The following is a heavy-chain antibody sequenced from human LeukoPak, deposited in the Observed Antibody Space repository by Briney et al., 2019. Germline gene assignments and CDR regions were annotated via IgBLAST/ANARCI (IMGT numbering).Heavy chain of an antibody. D-gene: IGHD6-19*01. CDR1: GGSISSYY. V-gene: IGHV4-59*08. Sequence: PSETLSLTCTVSGGSISSYYWSWIRRPPGKGLEWIGYIYYSGSTNYNPSLKSRATISVDTSKNQFSLKLSSVTAADTAVYYCARASPSSGWYYYYYGMDVWGQGTTVTVSS. CDR3: ARASPSSGWYYYYYGMDV. CDR2: IYYSGST. J-gene: IGHJ6*01.